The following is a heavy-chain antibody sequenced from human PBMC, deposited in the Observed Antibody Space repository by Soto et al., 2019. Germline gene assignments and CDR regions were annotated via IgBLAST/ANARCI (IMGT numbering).Heavy chain of an antibody. CDR2: ISPSSSFL. CDR3: ARVGTDYGSGSTYYSDY. Sequence: EVQLVESGGGLVKPGGSLRLSCAASGFSFRSYYLNWVRQAPGRGLEWVSSISPSSSFLSYADSVKGRFTISSDNAKSSVPLQMNSLRAEDTAVYFCARVGTDYGSGSTYYSDYWGQGTLVTVSS. CDR1: GFSFRSYY. V-gene: IGHV3-21*06. J-gene: IGHJ4*02. D-gene: IGHD3-10*01.